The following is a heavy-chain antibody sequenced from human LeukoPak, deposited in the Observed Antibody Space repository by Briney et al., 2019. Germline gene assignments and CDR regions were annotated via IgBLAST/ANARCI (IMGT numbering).Heavy chain of an antibody. CDR1: GFTFSSYW. Sequence: GGSLRLSCAASGFTFSSYWMHWVRQAPEKGLVWVSRINSDGSSTSYADSVNGRFTISGENAKNTLYLQMNSLRAEDTAVYYCARVQGHPPNGLDIWGQGTMVTVSS. D-gene: IGHD2-8*01. CDR3: ARVQGHPPNGLDI. J-gene: IGHJ3*02. V-gene: IGHV3-74*01. CDR2: INSDGSST.